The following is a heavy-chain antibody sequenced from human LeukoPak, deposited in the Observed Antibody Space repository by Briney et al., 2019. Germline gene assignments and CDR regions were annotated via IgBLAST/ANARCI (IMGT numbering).Heavy chain of an antibody. CDR3: ARVWSGRQGPNLHYYYYYYMDV. CDR2: ISDYNSNS. J-gene: IGHJ6*03. CDR1: GYTFTNYG. D-gene: IGHD3-10*01. V-gene: IGHV1-18*01. Sequence: ASVKVSCKASGYTFTNYGISWVRQAPGQGLEWMGWISDYNSNSNYGQKLQGRVTMTTDTSTNTAYVELRNLSTDDTAVYYCARVWSGRQGPNLHYYYYYYMDVWGKGTTVTVSS.